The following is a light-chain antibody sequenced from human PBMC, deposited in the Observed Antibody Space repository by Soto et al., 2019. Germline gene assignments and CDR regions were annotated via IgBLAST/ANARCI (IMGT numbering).Light chain of an antibody. CDR3: AAWDDSLNGYV. CDR2: SNN. Sequence: QPVLTQPPSASGTPGQRVTISCSGGSSNIGSNAVNWYQQLPGTASKVLIYSNNQRPSGVPDRFSASKSGTSASLAISGLQSEDEADYYCAAWDDSLNGYVFGTGTKLTVL. V-gene: IGLV1-44*01. J-gene: IGLJ1*01. CDR1: SSNIGSNA.